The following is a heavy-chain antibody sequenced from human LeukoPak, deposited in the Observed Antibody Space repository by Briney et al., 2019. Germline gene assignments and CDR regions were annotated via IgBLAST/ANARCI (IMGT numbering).Heavy chain of an antibody. Sequence: GASVKVSCKASGYTFTSNYMHWVRQAPGQGLEWMGIINPSGGSTSYAQKFQGKVTMTRDTSTSTVYMELSSLRSEDTAVYYCARDPGGDYGGDWGQGTLVTVSS. CDR2: INPSGGST. D-gene: IGHD4-23*01. CDR1: GYTFTSNY. J-gene: IGHJ4*02. CDR3: ARDPGGDYGGD. V-gene: IGHV1-46*01.